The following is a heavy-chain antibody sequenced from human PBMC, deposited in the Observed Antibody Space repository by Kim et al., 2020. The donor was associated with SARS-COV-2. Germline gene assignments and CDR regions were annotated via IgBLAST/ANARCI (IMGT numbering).Heavy chain of an antibody. J-gene: IGHJ5*02. D-gene: IGHD1-20*01. V-gene: IGHV4-39*01. Sequence: TYYNPSLKSRVTISVDTSKNQFPLKLSSVTAADTAVYYCAPSWYGNWFDPWGQGTLVTVSS. CDR2: T. CDR3: APSWYGNWFDP.